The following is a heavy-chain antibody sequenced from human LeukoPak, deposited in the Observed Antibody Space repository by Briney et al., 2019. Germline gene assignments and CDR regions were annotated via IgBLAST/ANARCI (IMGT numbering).Heavy chain of an antibody. J-gene: IGHJ4*02. D-gene: IGHD3-3*01. CDR1: GFTFSSYG. CDR2: IRYDGSNK. V-gene: IGHV3-30*02. CDR3: AKDLYDFWSGYYTFFDY. Sequence: GGSLRLSCAASGFTFSSYGMHWVRQAPGKGLEWVAFIRYDGSNKYYADSVKGRFTISRDNSKNTLYLQMNSLRAEDTAVYYCAKDLYDFWSGYYTFFDYWGQRTLVTVSS.